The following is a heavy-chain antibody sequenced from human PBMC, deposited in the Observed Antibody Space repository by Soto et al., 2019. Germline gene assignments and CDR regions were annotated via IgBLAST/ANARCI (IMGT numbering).Heavy chain of an antibody. J-gene: IGHJ3*02. V-gene: IGHV3-53*01. Sequence: EVQLVESGGGLIQPGGSLRLSCAASGFSVSDNYMNWVRQAPGKGLQWVSLLYAGGATFYADSVKGRFTISRDSSKNTLYLQMASLRAEDTAVYYFAGQRANGYGDPNDAIDIWGQGTVVSVSS. CDR2: LYAGGAT. D-gene: IGHD4-17*01. CDR1: GFSVSDNY. CDR3: AGQRANGYGDPNDAIDI.